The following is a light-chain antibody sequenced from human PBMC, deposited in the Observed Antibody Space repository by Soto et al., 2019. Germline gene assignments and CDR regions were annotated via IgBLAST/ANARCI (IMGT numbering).Light chain of an antibody. Sequence: DIQMTQSPSSLSASVGDRVTITCQASQDIDTFLNWYQQKPGKAPKLQIDDASNLQTGCPARFSGSGSGTHFIFTIASLQPEDVAIYYCQQYADLPITFGQGTRLEIK. V-gene: IGKV1-33*01. CDR2: DAS. CDR1: QDIDTF. J-gene: IGKJ5*01. CDR3: QQYADLPIT.